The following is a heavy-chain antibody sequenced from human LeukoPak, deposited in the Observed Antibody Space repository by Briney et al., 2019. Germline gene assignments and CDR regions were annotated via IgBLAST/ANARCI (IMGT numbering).Heavy chain of an antibody. V-gene: IGHV3-23*01. J-gene: IGHJ4*02. CDR2: VSGNGGTS. Sequence: GGSLRLPCAASGFTFSSYAINWVRQAPGKGLEWVSAVSGNGGTSYYADSVKGRFTISRDNSKNTLYLQMNSLRAEDTALYYCAKVPDWGRYYFDSWGQGTLVTVSS. CDR1: GFTFSSYA. D-gene: IGHD7-27*01. CDR3: AKVPDWGRYYFDS.